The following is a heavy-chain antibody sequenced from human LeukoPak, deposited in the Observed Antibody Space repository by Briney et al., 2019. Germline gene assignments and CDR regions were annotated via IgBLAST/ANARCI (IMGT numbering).Heavy chain of an antibody. J-gene: IGHJ4*02. V-gene: IGHV3-7*01. CDR1: GFTFSSYW. CDR3: ARGGWLPRDY. CDR2: IKQDGSDK. D-gene: IGHD3-22*01. Sequence: PGGSLRLSCVASGFTFSSYWMSWVRQAPGKGLEWVANIKQDGSDKYYVDSVKGRFTISRDNAKNSLYLQMNSLRAEDTAVYYCARGGWLPRDYWGQGTLVTVSS.